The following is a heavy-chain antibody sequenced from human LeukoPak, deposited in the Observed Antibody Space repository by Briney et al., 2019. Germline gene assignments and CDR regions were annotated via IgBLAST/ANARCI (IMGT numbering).Heavy chain of an antibody. CDR1: GGSISSGSYY. CDR3: ARDRQWLGADY. D-gene: IGHD6-19*01. V-gene: IGHV4-61*02. CDR2: IYTSGST. J-gene: IGHJ4*02. Sequence: SETLSLTCTVSGGSISSGSYYWSWIRQPAGKGLEWIGRIYTSGSTNYNPSLKSRVTISVDTSKNQFSLKLSSVTAADTAVYYCARDRQWLGADYWGQGTLVTVSS.